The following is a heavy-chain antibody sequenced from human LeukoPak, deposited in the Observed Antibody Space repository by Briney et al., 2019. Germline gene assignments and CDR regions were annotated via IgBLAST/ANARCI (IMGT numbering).Heavy chain of an antibody. J-gene: IGHJ4*02. D-gene: IGHD4-17*01. CDR3: AKTQLYGDYVHYFDY. Sequence: PGGSLRLSCAASGFTFDDYAMHWVRQAPGKGLEWVSGISWNSGSIGYADSVKGRFTISRVNAKNSLYLQMNSLRAEDTALYYCAKTQLYGDYVHYFDYWGQGTLVTVSS. CDR2: ISWNSGSI. V-gene: IGHV3-9*01. CDR1: GFTFDDYA.